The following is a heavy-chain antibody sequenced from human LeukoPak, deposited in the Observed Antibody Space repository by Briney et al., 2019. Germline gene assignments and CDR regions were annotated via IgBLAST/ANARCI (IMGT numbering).Heavy chain of an antibody. CDR2: IYHSGST. D-gene: IGHD2-2*01. CDR1: GGSISSYY. CDR3: ARLRVVAVPAASWFDP. V-gene: IGHV4-59*01. Sequence: SETLSLTCTVSGGSISSYYWSWIRQPPGKGLEWIGCIYHSGSTNYTPSLKSRATISVDTSKDQSSLKMSSVTAADTAVYYCARLRVVAVPAASWFDPWGQGTLVTVSS. J-gene: IGHJ5*02.